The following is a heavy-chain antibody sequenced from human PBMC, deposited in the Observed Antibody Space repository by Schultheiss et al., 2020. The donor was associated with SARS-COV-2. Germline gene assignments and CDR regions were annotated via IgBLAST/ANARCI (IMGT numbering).Heavy chain of an antibody. J-gene: IGHJ6*02. Sequence: GGSLRLSCKGSGYSFTSYWIGWVRQMPGKGLEWMGIIYPCDSDTRYSPSFQGQVTISADKSISTAYLQWSSLKASDTAMYYCARHRLDEYYDFWSGDPGGGMDVWGQGTTVTVSS. V-gene: IGHV5-51*01. CDR2: IYPCDSDT. CDR3: ARHRLDEYYDFWSGDPGGGMDV. D-gene: IGHD3-3*01. CDR1: GYSFTSYW.